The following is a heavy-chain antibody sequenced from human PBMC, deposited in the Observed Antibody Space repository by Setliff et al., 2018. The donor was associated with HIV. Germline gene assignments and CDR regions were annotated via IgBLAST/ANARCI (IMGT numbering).Heavy chain of an antibody. CDR1: GFTFSSYW. D-gene: IGHD1-26*01. Sequence: ASETLSLSCAASGFTFSSYWMSWVRQAPGKGLEWVANIKQDGSEKYYVDSVKGRFTISRDNAKNSLYLQMNSLRAEDTAVYYCAGVGLIVGATAFDYWGQGTLVTVSS. V-gene: IGHV3-7*01. J-gene: IGHJ4*02. CDR3: AGVGLIVGATAFDY. CDR2: IKQDGSEK.